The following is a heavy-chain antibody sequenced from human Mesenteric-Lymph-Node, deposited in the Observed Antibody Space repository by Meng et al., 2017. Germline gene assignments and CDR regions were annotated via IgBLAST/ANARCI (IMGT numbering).Heavy chain of an antibody. D-gene: IGHD5-18*01. CDR1: GYTFTGYY. CDR2: INPNSGGT. J-gene: IGHJ4*02. Sequence: SVTVSCKSSGYTFTGYYMYWVRQAPGQGLEWMGRINPNSGGTNYAQKFQGRVTMTRDTSISTAYMELSRLRSDDTAVYYCASVGYSRTFDYWGQGTLVTVSS. CDR3: ASVGYSRTFDY. V-gene: IGHV1-2*06.